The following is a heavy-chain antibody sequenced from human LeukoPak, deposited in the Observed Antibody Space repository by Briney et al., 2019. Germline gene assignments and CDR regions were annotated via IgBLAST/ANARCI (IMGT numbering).Heavy chain of an antibody. D-gene: IGHD3-9*01. Sequence: PGGSLRLSCAASGFTFSSYEMNWVRQAPGKGLEWVSYISGSGSTIYYADSVKGRFTISRDNAKNSLYLQMNSLRAEDTAVYYCARGSRVLRYFDWSYDYWGQGTLVTVSS. CDR2: ISGSGSTI. J-gene: IGHJ4*02. CDR3: ARGSRVLRYFDWSYDY. V-gene: IGHV3-48*03. CDR1: GFTFSSYE.